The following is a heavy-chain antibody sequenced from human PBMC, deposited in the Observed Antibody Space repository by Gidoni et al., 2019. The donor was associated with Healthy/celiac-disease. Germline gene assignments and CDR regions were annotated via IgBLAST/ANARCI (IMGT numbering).Heavy chain of an antibody. Sequence: QVQLQESGPGLVKPSETLFLTCTVSGGSISSYYWSWIRQPPGKGLEWSGYIYYSGSTNYNPSLKSRVTISVDTSKNQFSLELSSVTAADTAVYYCARQGAVAGSGAFDIWGQGTMVTVSS. V-gene: IGHV4-59*08. D-gene: IGHD6-19*01. CDR2: IYYSGST. CDR3: ARQGAVAGSGAFDI. J-gene: IGHJ3*02. CDR1: GGSISSYY.